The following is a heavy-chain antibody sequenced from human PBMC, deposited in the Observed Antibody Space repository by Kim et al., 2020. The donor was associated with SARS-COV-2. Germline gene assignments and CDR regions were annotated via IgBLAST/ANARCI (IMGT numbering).Heavy chain of an antibody. CDR2: IYHSGST. CDR1: GGSISSGGYS. CDR3: ARGKGPSGAYFDY. J-gene: IGHJ4*02. Sequence: SETLSLTCAVSGGSISSGGYSWSWIRQPPGKGLEWIGYIYHSGSTYYNPSLKSRVTISVDRSKNQFSLKLSSVTAADTAVYYCARGKGPSGAYFDYWGQGTLVTVSS. V-gene: IGHV4-30-2*01. D-gene: IGHD1-26*01.